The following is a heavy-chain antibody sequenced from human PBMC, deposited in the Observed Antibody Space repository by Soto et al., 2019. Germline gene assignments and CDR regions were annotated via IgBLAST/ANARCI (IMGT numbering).Heavy chain of an antibody. J-gene: IGHJ5*02. Sequence: SETLSLTCTVSGGSISSYYWSWIRQPPGKGLEWIGYIYYSGSTNYNPSLKSRVTISVDTSKNQFSLKLSSVTAADTAVYYCARASRPLKFDPWGQGTLVTVSS. CDR2: IYYSGST. V-gene: IGHV4-59*01. CDR3: ARASRPLKFDP. CDR1: GGSISSYY.